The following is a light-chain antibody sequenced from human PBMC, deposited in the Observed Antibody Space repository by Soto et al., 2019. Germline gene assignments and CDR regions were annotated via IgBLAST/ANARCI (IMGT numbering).Light chain of an antibody. V-gene: IGLV2-23*01. Sequence: QSVLTQPASVSGSPGQSITISCTATSSNVGSYNFVSWYQQHPGKAPKLMIYEASKRPSGVSNRCSGSKSGNTASLTISGLQPEDEADYYCCSYAGSSTYVFGAGTKVT. CDR3: CSYAGSSTYV. J-gene: IGLJ1*01. CDR2: EAS. CDR1: SSNVGSYNF.